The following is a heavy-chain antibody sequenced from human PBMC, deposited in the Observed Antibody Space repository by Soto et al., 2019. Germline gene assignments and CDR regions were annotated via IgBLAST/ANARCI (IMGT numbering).Heavy chain of an antibody. CDR2: IASSNRSI. J-gene: IGHJ4*02. V-gene: IGHV3-48*03. CDR1: GFTFSANE. CDR3: ANEGY. Sequence: HPGGSLRLSCVASGFTFSANEMNWVRQAPGGGLEWVASIASSNRSINYADSVKGRFTISRDNARNSLYLHMNSLRAEDAAVYYCANEGYWGQGTLVTVSS.